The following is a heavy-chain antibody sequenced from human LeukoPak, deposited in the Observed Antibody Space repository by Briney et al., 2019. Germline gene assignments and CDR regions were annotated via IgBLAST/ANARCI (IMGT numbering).Heavy chain of an antibody. V-gene: IGHV3-74*01. CDR2: INSDGSST. CDR3: ARGIMITFGGSFDY. D-gene: IGHD3-16*01. J-gene: IGHJ4*02. Sequence: PGGSLRLSCAASGFTFSSYWMHWVRQAPGKRLVWVSRINSDGSSTSYADSVKGRFTISRDNAKNTLYLQMNSLRAEDTAVYYCARGIMITFGGSFDYWGQGTLVTVSS. CDR1: GFTFSSYW.